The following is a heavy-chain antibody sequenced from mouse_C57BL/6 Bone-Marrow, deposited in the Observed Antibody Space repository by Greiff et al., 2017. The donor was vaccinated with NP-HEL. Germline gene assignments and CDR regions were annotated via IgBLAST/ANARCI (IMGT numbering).Heavy chain of an antibody. CDR3: ARDDDGYYRAMDY. J-gene: IGHJ4*01. V-gene: IGHV5-4*01. CDR1: GFTFSSYA. Sequence: DVMLVESGGGLVKPGGSLKLSCAASGFTFSSYAMSWVRQTPEKRLEWVATISDGGSYTYYPDNVKGRFTITRDNAKNNLYLQMSQLKSEDTAMYYCARDDDGYYRAMDYWGQGTSVTVSS. CDR2: ISDGGSYT. D-gene: IGHD2-3*01.